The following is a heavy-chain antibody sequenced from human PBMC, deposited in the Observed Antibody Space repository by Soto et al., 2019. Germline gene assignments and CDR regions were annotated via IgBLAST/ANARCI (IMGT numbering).Heavy chain of an antibody. CDR2: INHSGST. V-gene: IGHV4-34*01. CDR1: CGSFSGYY. J-gene: IGHJ4*02. Sequence: SETLSLTCAVYCGSFSGYYWSWIRQPPGKGLEWIGEINHSGSTNYNPSLKSRVTISVDTSRNQFSLKLSSVTAADTAVYYCARAYYDYVWGSYRPFYYFDYWGQGTLVTVSS. CDR3: ARAYYDYVWGSYRPFYYFDY. D-gene: IGHD3-16*02.